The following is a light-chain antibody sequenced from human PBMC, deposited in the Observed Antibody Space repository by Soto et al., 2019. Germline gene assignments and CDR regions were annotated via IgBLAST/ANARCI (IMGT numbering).Light chain of an antibody. J-gene: IGKJ1*01. V-gene: IGKV3-20*01. CDR1: QSVSSSY. Sequence: EIVLTQSPGTLSLSPGERATLSCRASQSVSSSYLAWYQQKPGQAPRLLIYDASNRATGIPARFSGSGSGTDFTLTISSLQPEDFAVYYCQQYGSSPQTFGQGTKVDI. CDR3: QQYGSSPQT. CDR2: DAS.